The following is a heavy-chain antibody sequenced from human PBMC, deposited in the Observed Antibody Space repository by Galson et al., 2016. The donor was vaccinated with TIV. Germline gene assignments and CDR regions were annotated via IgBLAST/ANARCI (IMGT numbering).Heavy chain of an antibody. CDR2: INTNGIG. CDR3: ARGSDCFD. J-gene: IGHJ4*02. Sequence: SLRLSCAASGFSFSTYAMTWVRQAQGKGLEWVSSINTNGIGYYADPVKGRFTISRDDSKNTFYLQLNSLRVEDTAVYYCARGSDCFDWGQGTLVTV. CDR1: GFSFSTYA. D-gene: IGHD2-21*01. V-gene: IGHV3-23*05.